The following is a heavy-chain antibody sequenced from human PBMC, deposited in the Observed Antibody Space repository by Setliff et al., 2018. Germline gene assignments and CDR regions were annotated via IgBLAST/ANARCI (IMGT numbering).Heavy chain of an antibody. CDR1: GGSISSYY. CDR3: ARVGSYGGEYFHQ. CDR2: IYYSGST. Sequence: PSETLSLTCTVSGGSISSYYWSWIRQPPGKGLEWIGYIYYSGSTNYNPALKSRVIISVDTSKNQFSLKLSSVTAADTAVYYCARVGSYGGEYFHQRGQGTLVTVSS. V-gene: IGHV4-59*01. D-gene: IGHD1-26*01. J-gene: IGHJ1*01.